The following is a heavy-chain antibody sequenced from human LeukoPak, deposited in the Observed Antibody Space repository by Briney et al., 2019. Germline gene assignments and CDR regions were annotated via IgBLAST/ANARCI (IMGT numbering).Heavy chain of an antibody. J-gene: IGHJ6*02. Sequence: GSLRLSCAASGFTFSSYAMSWVRQAPGKGLEWIGEINHSGTTNYNPSLKSRVTISVDTSKNQFSLKVNSLTAADTAVYYCARSKRAYDSYGMDVWGQGTTVTVFS. CDR3: ARSKRAYDSYGMDV. CDR1: GFTFSSYA. V-gene: IGHV4-34*01. CDR2: INHSGTT.